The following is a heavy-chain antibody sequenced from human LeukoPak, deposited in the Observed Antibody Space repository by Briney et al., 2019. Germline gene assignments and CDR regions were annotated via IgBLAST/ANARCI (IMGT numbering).Heavy chain of an antibody. CDR3: AKAHGGSYHSGID. CDR1: GFTFTSYA. J-gene: IGHJ4*02. Sequence: PGGSLRLSFAASGFTFTSYAMNWVRQAPRKGLEGVSGISGSGGSKYYADSVKGRFRISRDNSKTTLYLQLNSLRVEDTAEYYCAKAHGGSYHSGIDWGQGTLVIVSS. V-gene: IGHV3-23*01. CDR2: ISGSGGSK. D-gene: IGHD1-26*01.